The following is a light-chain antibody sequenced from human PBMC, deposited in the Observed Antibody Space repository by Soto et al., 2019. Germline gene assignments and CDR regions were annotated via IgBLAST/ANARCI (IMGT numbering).Light chain of an antibody. CDR1: SSDVGGYDY. V-gene: IGLV2-14*01. CDR2: DVT. Sequence: QSALTQPASVSGSPGQSITISCTGSSSDVGGYDYVSWYQQHPGKAPKLMVYDVTVRPSGVSNRFSDSKSGNTASLTISGLQAEDEADYYCSSYTGAGTLGVFGGGTKLTVL. CDR3: SSYTGAGTLGV. J-gene: IGLJ2*01.